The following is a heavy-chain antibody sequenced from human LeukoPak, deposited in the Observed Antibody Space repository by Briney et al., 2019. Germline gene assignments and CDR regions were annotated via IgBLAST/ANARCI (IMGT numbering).Heavy chain of an antibody. V-gene: IGHV5-51*01. D-gene: IGHD3-16*01. CDR1: GYSFTSYW. CDR2: IFSGDSDT. CDR3: ARGGPISGDYMDV. Sequence: GQSLQISCQGSGYSFTSYWIGWVRHITGQGMDWMGMIFSGDSDTRYSPSSQGHVTTSADKSISTAYLQWSSLKASDTAMYYCARGGPISGDYMDVWGKGTADTVPS. J-gene: IGHJ6*03.